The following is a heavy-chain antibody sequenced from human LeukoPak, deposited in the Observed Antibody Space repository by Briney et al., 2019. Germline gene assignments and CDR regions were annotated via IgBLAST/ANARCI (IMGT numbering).Heavy chain of an antibody. D-gene: IGHD2-15*01. Sequence: GGSLRLSCAASGFTFSSSAMNWVRQAPGKGLEWVSAISGSGGSTYYADSVKGRFTISRDNSKNTLYLQMNSLRAEDTAVYYCAKNVQWYVEYWGQGTLVTVSS. V-gene: IGHV3-23*01. CDR3: AKNVQWYVEY. CDR2: ISGSGGST. CDR1: GFTFSSSA. J-gene: IGHJ4*02.